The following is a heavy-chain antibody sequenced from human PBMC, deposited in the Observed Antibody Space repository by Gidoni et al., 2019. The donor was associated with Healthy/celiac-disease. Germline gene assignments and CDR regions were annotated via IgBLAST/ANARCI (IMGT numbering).Heavy chain of an antibody. V-gene: IGHV3-33*01. CDR3: ARDPSMVRGIGGHNWFDP. CDR2: YDGSNK. J-gene: IGHJ5*02. D-gene: IGHD3-10*01. Sequence: YDGSNKYYADSVKGRFTISRDNSKNTLYLQMNSLRAEDTAVYYCARDPSMVRGIGGHNWFDPWGQGTLVTVSS.